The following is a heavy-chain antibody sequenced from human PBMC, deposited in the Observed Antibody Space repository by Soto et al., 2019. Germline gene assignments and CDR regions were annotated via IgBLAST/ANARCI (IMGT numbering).Heavy chain of an antibody. V-gene: IGHV4-30-4*01. Sequence: PSETRSLTGIVAGGSISSGDYYWSWIRQPPGKGLQWIGSIHYRGSTYYNPSLKSRITISLDRSNNQFSLNLSPVTAADTAVYYCARVRDSFGLDVWGQGTTVTVSS. CDR3: ARVRDSFGLDV. CDR1: GGSISSGDYY. J-gene: IGHJ6*02. CDR2: IHYRGST. D-gene: IGHD2-15*01.